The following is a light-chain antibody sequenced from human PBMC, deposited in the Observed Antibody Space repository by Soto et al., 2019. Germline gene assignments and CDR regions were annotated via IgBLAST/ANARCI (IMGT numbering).Light chain of an antibody. CDR3: LHDYTYPRT. CDR2: AAS. J-gene: IGKJ1*01. Sequence: AIQVTQSPSSLSASVGDRVTITCRASQDIKNGLGWYQQTPGKSPKLLIYAASTLESGVPSRFSGSGSDTDFTLTIRSLQPEDSGTYYCLHDYTYPRTFGQGTTVEI. CDR1: QDIKNG. V-gene: IGKV1-6*01.